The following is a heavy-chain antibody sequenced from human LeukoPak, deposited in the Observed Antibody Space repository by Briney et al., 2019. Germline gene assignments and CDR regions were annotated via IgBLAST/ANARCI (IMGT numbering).Heavy chain of an antibody. CDR3: ARGSTYYYGSGSYDWSY. V-gene: IGHV4-34*01. CDR2: INHSGST. D-gene: IGHD3-10*01. Sequence: SETLSLTCAVYGGSFSGCYWSWIRQPPGKGLEWIGEINHSGSTNYNPSLKSRVTISVDTSKNQFSLKLSSVTAADTAVYYCARGSTYYYGSGSYDWSYWGQGTLVTVSS. CDR1: GGSFSGCY. J-gene: IGHJ4*02.